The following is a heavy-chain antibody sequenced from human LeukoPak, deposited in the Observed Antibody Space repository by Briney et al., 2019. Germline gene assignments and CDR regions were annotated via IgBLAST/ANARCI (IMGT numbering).Heavy chain of an antibody. CDR2: IYPDDSDI. J-gene: IGHJ3*02. Sequence: GESPRISCKGSGYSFTDYWIGWVRQMPGEGLQWMGIIYPDDSDIRYSPSFQGQVTISADKSIITAYLQWSSLKASDTAMYYCARHGRGSRSPNAFDIWGQGTMVTVSS. D-gene: IGHD3-10*01. CDR3: ARHGRGSRSPNAFDI. CDR1: GYSFTDYW. V-gene: IGHV5-51*01.